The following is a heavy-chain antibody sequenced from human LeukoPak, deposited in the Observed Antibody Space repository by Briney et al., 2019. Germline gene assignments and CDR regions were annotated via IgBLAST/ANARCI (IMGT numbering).Heavy chain of an antibody. Sequence: PSETLSLTCAVSGYSISSGYYWGWIRQPPGKGLEWIGSIYHSGSTYYNPSLKSRVTISVDTSKNQFSLKLSSVTAADTAVYYCARARSYRYCSGGSCYSKYNWFDPWGQGTLVTVSS. V-gene: IGHV4-38-2*01. J-gene: IGHJ5*02. D-gene: IGHD2-15*01. CDR3: ARARSYRYCSGGSCYSKYNWFDP. CDR1: GYSISSGYY. CDR2: IYHSGST.